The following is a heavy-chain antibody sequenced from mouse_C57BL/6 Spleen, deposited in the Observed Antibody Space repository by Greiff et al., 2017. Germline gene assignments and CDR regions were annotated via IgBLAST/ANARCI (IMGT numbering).Heavy chain of an antibody. D-gene: IGHD1-1*01. CDR3: ARSVDYYGSSYGYFEV. Sequence: QVQLQQSGAELARPGASVKLSCKASGYTFTSYGISWVKQRPGQGLEWIGEIYPRSGNTYYNEKFKGKATLTADKSSSTAYMELRSLTSEDSAVYFCARSVDYYGSSYGYFEVWGTGTTVTVS. J-gene: IGHJ1*03. CDR1: GYTFTSYG. V-gene: IGHV1-81*01. CDR2: IYPRSGNT.